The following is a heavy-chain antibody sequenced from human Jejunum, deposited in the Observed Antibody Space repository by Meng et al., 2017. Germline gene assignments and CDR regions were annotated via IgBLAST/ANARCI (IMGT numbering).Heavy chain of an antibody. J-gene: IGHJ3*02. CDR2: ISSSSSYM. Sequence: GGSLRLSCAASGLPFSSYTVSWVRQAPGKGLEWVSSISSSSSYMYYADSVKGRFTLSRDNAKNSLSLQMNSLRAEDTAVYYCATVGSYGLRSGAFDIWGQGTRVT. D-gene: IGHD5-18*01. CDR3: ATVGSYGLRSGAFDI. V-gene: IGHV3-21*01. CDR1: GLPFSSYT.